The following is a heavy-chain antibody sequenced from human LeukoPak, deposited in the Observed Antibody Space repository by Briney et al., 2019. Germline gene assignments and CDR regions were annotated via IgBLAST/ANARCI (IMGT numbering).Heavy chain of an antibody. D-gene: IGHD6-13*01. CDR3: TEWFLGHSSSWYQFDY. J-gene: IGHJ4*02. Sequence: GESLRLSCAASGYPLSNAWTRWVPQAPGRGVEWVGRIKSKNERWTTEYAAPEKDRLTIQRHDPHTTLYVQMKSQKTEDTAVYYCTEWFLGHSSSWYQFDYWGQGTLVTVSS. CDR1: GYPLSNAW. V-gene: IGHV3-15*01. CDR2: IKSKNERWTT.